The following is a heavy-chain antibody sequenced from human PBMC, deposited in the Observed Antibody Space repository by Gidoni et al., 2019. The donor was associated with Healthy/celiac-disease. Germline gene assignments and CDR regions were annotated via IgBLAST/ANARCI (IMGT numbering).Heavy chain of an antibody. V-gene: IGHV1-3*01. Sequence: QVQLVQSGAEVKKPGASVKVSCKASGYTFTSYAMHWVRQAPGQRLEWMGWINAGNGNTKYSQKFQGRVTITRDTSASTAYMELSSLRSEDTAVYYCARVVKNYDSSGYYSTLDYWGQGTLVTVSS. D-gene: IGHD3-22*01. CDR1: GYTFTSYA. J-gene: IGHJ4*02. CDR3: ARVVKNYDSSGYYSTLDY. CDR2: INAGNGNT.